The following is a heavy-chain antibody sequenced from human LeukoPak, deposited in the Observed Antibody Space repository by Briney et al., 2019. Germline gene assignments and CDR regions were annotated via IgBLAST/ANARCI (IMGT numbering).Heavy chain of an antibody. CDR1: GFTFSDYS. J-gene: IGHJ4*02. CDR2: ISDDSNYI. CDR3: ANHLACGSTSCPSFDY. V-gene: IGHV3-21*01. Sequence: GGSLRLSFAASGFTFSDYSMNWVRQAPGKGLEWVSSISDDSNYIYYADSVKGRFTISRDNAKNSLYLQMNSLRAEDTAVYYCANHLACGSTSCPSFDYWGQGTLVTVSS. D-gene: IGHD2-2*01.